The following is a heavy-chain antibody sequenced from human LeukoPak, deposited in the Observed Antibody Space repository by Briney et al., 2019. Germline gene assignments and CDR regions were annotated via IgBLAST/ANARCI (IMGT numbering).Heavy chain of an antibody. CDR3: AKDQALRGADYIDYFDY. CDR1: GFTFSNSA. J-gene: IGHJ4*02. Sequence: GGSLRLSCAASGFTFSNSAMAWVRQAPGKGLEWVSSITGGGGGAYYIDSVKGRFTISRDNSKNTLYLQMNSLRAEDTAVYYCAKDQALRGADYIDYFDYWGQGTLVTVSS. D-gene: IGHD4-11*01. V-gene: IGHV3-23*01. CDR2: ITGGGGGA.